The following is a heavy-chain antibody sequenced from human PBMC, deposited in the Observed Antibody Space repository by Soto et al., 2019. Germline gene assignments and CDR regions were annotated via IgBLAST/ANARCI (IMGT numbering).Heavy chain of an antibody. J-gene: IGHJ4*02. CDR3: AKKVNSGSGSQYFDY. CDR1: GFTFSSYS. Sequence: EVHLLESGGGLVQPGGSLRLSCVASGFTFSSYSMSWVRQAPGKGLEWVSGFRAAGDDGTTYYADSAKGRFTISRDNSKNTLVLQMNSLRAEDTAIYYCAKKVNSGSGSQYFDYFGQGTLVTVSS. CDR2: FRAAGDDGTT. V-gene: IGHV3-23*01. D-gene: IGHD3-10*01.